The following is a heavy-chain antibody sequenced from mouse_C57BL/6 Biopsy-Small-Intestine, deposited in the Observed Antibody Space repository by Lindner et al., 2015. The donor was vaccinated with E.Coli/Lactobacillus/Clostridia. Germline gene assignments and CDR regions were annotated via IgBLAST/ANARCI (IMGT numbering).Heavy chain of an antibody. CDR3: SRGDWDEGYFDY. Sequence: VQLQESGPELVKPGASVKMSCKASGYTFTDYNMHWVKQSHGKSLEWIGYINPKNGGTTYNQKFKGKATMTVDKSSSTAYMELRSLTSEDSAVYFCSRGDWDEGYFDYWGQGTTLTVSS. J-gene: IGHJ2*01. CDR2: INPKNGGT. D-gene: IGHD4-1*01. CDR1: GYTFTDYN. V-gene: IGHV1-22*01.